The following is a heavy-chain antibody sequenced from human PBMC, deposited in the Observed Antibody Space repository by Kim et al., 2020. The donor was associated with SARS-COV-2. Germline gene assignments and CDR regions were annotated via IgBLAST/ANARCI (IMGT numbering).Heavy chain of an antibody. J-gene: IGHJ4*01. Sequence: GGSLRLSCAASGFTFSSYGMHWVRQAPGKGLEWVAVISYDGSNKYYADSVKGRFTISRDNSKNTLYLQMNSLRAEDTAVYYCARGVAAAGTLLAGLDYWG. D-gene: IGHD6-13*01. CDR3: ARGVAAAGTLLAGLDY. CDR2: ISYDGSNK. V-gene: IGHV3-33*05. CDR1: GFTFSSYG.